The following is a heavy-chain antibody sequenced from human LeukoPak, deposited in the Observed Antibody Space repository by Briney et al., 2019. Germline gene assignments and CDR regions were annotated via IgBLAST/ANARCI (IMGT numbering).Heavy chain of an antibody. D-gene: IGHD3-22*01. CDR1: GYSFTSFW. V-gene: IGHV5-51*01. CDR2: IFPDDSDT. CDR3: AILYDSSGYGFDY. Sequence: GESLKISCKACGYSFTSFWIGWVRQMPGKGLEWMGIIFPDDSDTRYSPSFQGQVTISADKSISTAYLQWSSLKASDTAMYYCAILYDSSGYGFDYSGQGTLVTVSS. J-gene: IGHJ4*02.